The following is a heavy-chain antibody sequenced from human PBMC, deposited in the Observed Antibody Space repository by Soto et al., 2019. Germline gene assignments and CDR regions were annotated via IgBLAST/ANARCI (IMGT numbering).Heavy chain of an antibody. Sequence: TLSLTCAVYGGSFSDYYWSWIRQPPGKGLEWIGYIYYSGSTYYNPSLKSRVTISVDTSKNQFSLKLSSVTAADTAVYYCASNSYGYNFYDYCGEGTLVTLSS. J-gene: IGHJ4*02. CDR2: IYYSGST. V-gene: IGHV4-30-4*01. D-gene: IGHD5-18*01. CDR3: ASNSYGYNFYDY. CDR1: GGSFSDYY.